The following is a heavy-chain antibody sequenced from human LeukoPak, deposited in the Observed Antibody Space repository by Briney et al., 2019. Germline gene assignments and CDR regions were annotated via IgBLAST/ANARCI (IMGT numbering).Heavy chain of an antibody. V-gene: IGHV4-39*07. D-gene: IGHD3-10*01. J-gene: IGHJ4*02. CDR1: GGSIRDTTYY. CDR2: IYYSGTT. Sequence: SETLSLTCTVSGGSIRDTTYYWSWIRQPPGKGLEWIGSIYYSGTTHYNPSLKSRVTISVDTSKNQFSLKLNSVTAADTAVYYCARLVRGIYDYFDYWGQGALVTVSS. CDR3: ARLVRGIYDYFDY.